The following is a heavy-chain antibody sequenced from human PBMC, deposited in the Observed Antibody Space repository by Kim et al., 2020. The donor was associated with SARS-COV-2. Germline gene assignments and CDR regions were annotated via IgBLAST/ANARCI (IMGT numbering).Heavy chain of an antibody. CDR1: GFTFSSYS. D-gene: IGHD4-4*01. Sequence: GGSLRLSCAASGFTFSSYSMAWVRQAPGMGLEWVASINKGGDEIYHADAVRGRLTISRDNYENTLFLQMYSLKVEDTAVYYCARGNPSIIKSFIAYWGRGTLVTVSS. J-gene: IGHJ4*02. V-gene: IGHV3-23*01. CDR3: ARGNPSIIKSFIAY. CDR2: INKGGDEI.